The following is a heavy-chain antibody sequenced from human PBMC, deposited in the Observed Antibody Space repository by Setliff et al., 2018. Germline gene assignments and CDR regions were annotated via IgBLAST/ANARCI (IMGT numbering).Heavy chain of an antibody. CDR3: AKRGSKDILHGFDI. CDR1: GGSFSGYY. CDR2: INHSGST. V-gene: IGHV4-34*01. D-gene: IGHD1-1*01. J-gene: IGHJ3*02. Sequence: SETLSLTCAVYGGSFSGYYWSWIRQPPGKGLEWIGEINHSGSTNYNPSLKSRVTISVDTSKNQFSLKLSSVTAEDTAIYYCAKRGSKDILHGFDIWGQGTMVTVSS.